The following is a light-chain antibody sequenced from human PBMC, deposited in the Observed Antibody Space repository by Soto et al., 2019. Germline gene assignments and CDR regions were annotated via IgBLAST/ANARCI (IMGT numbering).Light chain of an antibody. Sequence: QSALTQPASVSRSPGQSITISCTGTSSDVGGYNYVSWYQQYPGKAPKLMIYDVSSRPSGVSNRFSGSKSGNTASLTISGLQAEDEADYHCSSYTPSSTYVFGTGTKVTVL. CDR1: SSDVGGYNY. CDR3: SSYTPSSTYV. V-gene: IGLV2-14*03. J-gene: IGLJ1*01. CDR2: DVS.